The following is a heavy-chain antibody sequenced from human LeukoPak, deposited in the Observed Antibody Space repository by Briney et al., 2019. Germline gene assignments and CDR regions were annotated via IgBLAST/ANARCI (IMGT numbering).Heavy chain of an antibody. CDR2: ISWNGGSI. CDR3: AKYMSAAT. CDR1: GFTFDDYA. J-gene: IGHJ5*02. D-gene: IGHD6-25*01. Sequence: GGSLRLSCAASGFTFDDYAMHWVRQAPGKGLEWVSGISWNGGSIGYADSVKGRFTISRDNAKNTLYLQMNCLRAEDTAVYFCAKYMSAATWGQGTPVTVSS. V-gene: IGHV3-9*01.